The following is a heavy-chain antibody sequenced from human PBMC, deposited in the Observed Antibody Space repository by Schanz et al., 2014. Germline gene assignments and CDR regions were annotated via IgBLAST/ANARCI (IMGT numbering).Heavy chain of an antibody. J-gene: IGHJ4*02. Sequence: QVQMVESGGGVVQPGRSLRLSCAASGFAFSVYGMHWVRQAPGKGLEWVAVIWSDGSGKYYADSVKGRFTISRDSPKNTLYLQMNSLRAEDTALYYCARAHGNNWYGKGLDYWGQGTQVTVSS. CDR2: IWSDGSGK. D-gene: IGHD1-1*01. CDR3: ARAHGNNWYGKGLDY. CDR1: GFAFSVYG. V-gene: IGHV3-33*01.